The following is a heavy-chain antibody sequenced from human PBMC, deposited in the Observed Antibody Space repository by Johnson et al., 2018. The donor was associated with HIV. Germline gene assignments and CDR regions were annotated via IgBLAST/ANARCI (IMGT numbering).Heavy chain of an antibody. Sequence: QVQLVESGGGVVQPGRSLRLSCAASGFTFSSYAMHWVRQAPGKGLAWVAVISYDGSKKYYADSVKGRFTISRDNANSSVILQMNSLRAEDTAVYDCARPYNDYVYGAFNVWGPGTMVTVSS. CDR1: GFTFSSYA. CDR2: ISYDGSKK. CDR3: ARPYNDYVYGAFNV. V-gene: IGHV3-30*04. D-gene: IGHD4-17*01. J-gene: IGHJ3*01.